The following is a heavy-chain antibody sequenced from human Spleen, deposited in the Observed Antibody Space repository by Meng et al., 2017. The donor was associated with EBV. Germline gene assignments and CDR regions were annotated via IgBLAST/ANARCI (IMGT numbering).Heavy chain of an antibody. CDR2: IKSKTDGGAT. Sequence: EGQLVESGGGLLKPGWSLRLCCAAYGFTFMNAWMSWVRQAQGKGLEWVGRIKSKTDGGATDYGAPVKGRFTISRDDSKNTLYLQMNSLKTEDTALYYCTRYSGSRGWFDPWGQGTLVTVSS. D-gene: IGHD3-10*01. CDR1: GFTFMNAW. V-gene: IGHV3-15*01. CDR3: TRYSGSRGWFDP. J-gene: IGHJ5*02.